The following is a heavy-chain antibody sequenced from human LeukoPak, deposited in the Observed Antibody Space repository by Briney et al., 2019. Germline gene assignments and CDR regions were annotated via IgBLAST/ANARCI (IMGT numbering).Heavy chain of an antibody. J-gene: IGHJ3*02. CDR3: ARPGDKSSGFAFDI. CDR1: GGTFSSYA. CDR2: IIPIFGTA. D-gene: IGHD6-25*01. V-gene: IGHV1-69*13. Sequence: SVKVSCKASGGTFSSYAISWVRQAPGQGLEWMGGIIPIFGTANYAQKFQGRVTITADESTSTAYMELSSLRSEDTAVYYCARPGDKSSGFAFDIWGQGTMVTVSS.